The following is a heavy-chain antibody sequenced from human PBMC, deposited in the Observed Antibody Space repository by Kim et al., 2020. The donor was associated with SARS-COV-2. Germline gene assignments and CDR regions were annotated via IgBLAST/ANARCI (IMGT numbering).Heavy chain of an antibody. J-gene: IGHJ6*02. Sequence: SETLSLTCTVSGGSISSGDYYWSWIRQPPGKGLEWIGYIYYSGSTYYNPSLKSRVTISVDTSKNQFSLKLSSVTAADTAVYYCARPSFPTAYYGMDVWGQGTTVTVSS. CDR1: GGSISSGDYY. CDR3: ARPSFPTAYYGMDV. CDR2: IYYSGST. D-gene: IGHD3-16*02. V-gene: IGHV4-30-4*01.